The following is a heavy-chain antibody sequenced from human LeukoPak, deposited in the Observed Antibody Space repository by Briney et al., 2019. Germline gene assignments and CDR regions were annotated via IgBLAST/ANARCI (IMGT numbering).Heavy chain of an antibody. CDR1: GGSISSGSYY. V-gene: IGHV4-39*01. CDR2: IYHSGST. D-gene: IGHD2-2*01. Sequence: SQTLSLTCTVSGGSISSGSYYWGWIRQPPGKGLEWIGSIYHSGSTYYNPSLKSRVTISVDTSKNQFSLKLSSVTAADTAVYYCARQGCSSTSCHFDIWGQGTMVTVSS. J-gene: IGHJ3*02. CDR3: ARQGCSSTSCHFDI.